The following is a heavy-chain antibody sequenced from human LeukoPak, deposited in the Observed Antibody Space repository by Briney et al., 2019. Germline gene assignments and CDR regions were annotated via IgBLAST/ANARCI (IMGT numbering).Heavy chain of an antibody. CDR1: GFVFSSYW. Sequence: PGGSLRLSCAASGFVFSSYWMSWVRQAPGKGLEWVANIKQAGSERNYVDSVRGRFTISRDNAKNSLYLQMNSLSAEDTAVYYYPTSRSFDYWGQGTLVTVSS. CDR3: PTSRSFDY. V-gene: IGHV3-7*01. CDR2: IKQAGSER. J-gene: IGHJ4*02.